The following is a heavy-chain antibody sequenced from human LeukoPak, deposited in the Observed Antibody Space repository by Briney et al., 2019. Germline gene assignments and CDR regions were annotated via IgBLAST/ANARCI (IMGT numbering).Heavy chain of an antibody. CDR3: ARDGYCSSTSCDYYYGMDV. V-gene: IGHV1-18*01. CDR2: ISAYNGNT. J-gene: IGHJ6*02. D-gene: IGHD2-2*03. Sequence: EASVKVSCKASGYTFTSYGISWVRQAPGQGLEWMGWISAYNGNTNYAQKLQGRVTMTTDTSTSTAYMELRSLRSDDTAVYYCARDGYCSSTSCDYYYGMDVWGQGTTVTVSS. CDR1: GYTFTSYG.